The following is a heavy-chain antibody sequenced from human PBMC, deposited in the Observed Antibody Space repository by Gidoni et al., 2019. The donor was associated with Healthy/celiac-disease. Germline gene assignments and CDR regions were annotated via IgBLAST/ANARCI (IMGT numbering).Heavy chain of an antibody. J-gene: IGHJ4*02. D-gene: IGHD3-3*01. CDR1: GYTFTSYG. V-gene: IGHV1-18*01. CDR3: ARGETRATIFGVVIVGPDY. Sequence: QVQLVQSGAEVKKPGASVKVSCKASGYTFTSYGISWVRQAPGQGLEWMGWISAYTGNTNYAQKLQGRVTMTTDTSTSTAYMELRSLRSDDTAVYYCARGETRATIFGVVIVGPDYWGQGTLVTVSS. CDR2: ISAYTGNT.